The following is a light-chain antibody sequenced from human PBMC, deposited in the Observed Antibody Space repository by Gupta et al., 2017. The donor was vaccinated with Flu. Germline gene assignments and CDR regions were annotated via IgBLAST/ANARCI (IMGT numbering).Light chain of an antibody. CDR1: SSNIGSNN. J-gene: IGLJ1*01. CDR2: GNS. CDR3: AAWDDSLNGHYV. V-gene: IGLV1-44*01. Sequence: QSVLAQPPSASATPGQRVTISCSGSSSNIGSNNVNWYQQVPGTAPKLLIYGNSQRPSGVPYRFSGSKSGTSASLAISGLQSEDEADYYCAAWDDSLNGHYVFGTGTKVTAL.